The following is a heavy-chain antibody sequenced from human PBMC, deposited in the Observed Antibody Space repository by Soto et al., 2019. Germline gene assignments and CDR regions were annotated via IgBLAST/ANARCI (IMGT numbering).Heavy chain of an antibody. D-gene: IGHD3-10*01. Sequence: QVQLVESGGGVVQPGRSLRLSCVASGFTFSSYGMHWVRQAPGKGLEWVAVISYDGSNKYYADSVKGRFTISRDNSKNTLYLQMNSPRAEDTAVYYCAKTLDYGSGRRPYYYGMDVWGQGTTVTVSS. V-gene: IGHV3-30*18. CDR1: GFTFSSYG. CDR2: ISYDGSNK. CDR3: AKTLDYGSGRRPYYYGMDV. J-gene: IGHJ6*02.